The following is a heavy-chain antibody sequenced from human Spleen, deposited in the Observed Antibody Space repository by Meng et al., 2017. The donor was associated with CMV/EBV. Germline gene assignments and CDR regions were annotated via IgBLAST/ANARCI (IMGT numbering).Heavy chain of an antibody. J-gene: IGHJ4*02. Sequence: SETLSLTCAVSGGSITTSNWWSWVRQPPGKGLEWIGEIFRSGTTNYNPSLKSRVTISLDKSKTQFSLKLRSVTAADTAVYYCARDLGLWFGEFDNWGQGTLVTVSS. D-gene: IGHD3-10*01. V-gene: IGHV4-4*02. CDR2: IFRSGTT. CDR3: ARDLGLWFGEFDN. CDR1: GGSITTSNW.